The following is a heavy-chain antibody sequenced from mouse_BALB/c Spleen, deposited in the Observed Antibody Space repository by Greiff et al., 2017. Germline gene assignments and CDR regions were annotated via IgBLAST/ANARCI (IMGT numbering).Heavy chain of an antibody. CDR3: ARDMEVRQEVFAY. CDR1: GFSLTSYG. V-gene: IGHV2-9*02. CDR2: IWAGGST. D-gene: IGHD2-14*01. Sequence: QVQLQQSGPGLVAPSQSLSITCTVSGFSLTSYGVHWVRQPPGKGLEWLGVIWAGGSTNYNSALMSRLSISKDNSKSQVFLKMNSLQTDDTAMYYCARDMEVRQEVFAYWGQGTLVTVSA. J-gene: IGHJ3*01.